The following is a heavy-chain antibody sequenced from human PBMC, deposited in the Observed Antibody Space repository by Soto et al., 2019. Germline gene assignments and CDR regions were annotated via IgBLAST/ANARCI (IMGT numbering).Heavy chain of an antibody. V-gene: IGHV3-11*06. J-gene: IGHJ3*02. D-gene: IGHD4-17*01. Sequence: QVQLVESGGGLVKPGGSLRLSCAASGFSFSDYYMHWIRQAPGKGLEWVSYISGSNDFTDYTESVKGRFIISRDNAKNSLYLQMNSLRAEDTAVYYCAKAYYGGNSRDAFDIWGQGTMVTVSS. CDR2: ISGSNDFT. CDR1: GFSFSDYY. CDR3: AKAYYGGNSRDAFDI.